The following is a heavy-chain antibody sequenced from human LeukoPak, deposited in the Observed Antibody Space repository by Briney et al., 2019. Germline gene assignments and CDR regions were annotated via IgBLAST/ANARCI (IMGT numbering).Heavy chain of an antibody. CDR2: INVDGTNT. CDR3: ARQGDSAGSSRRRDAFDV. Sequence: GGSLGLSCAASGFMFSSYWMHWVRQAPGKGLVWLSRINVDGTNTIYADSVKGRFTISRDNAKNTLYLQMNSLRAEDTAIYYCARQGDSAGSSRRRDAFDVWGQGTMVTVSS. D-gene: IGHD3-22*01. CDR1: GFMFSSYW. V-gene: IGHV3-74*01. J-gene: IGHJ3*01.